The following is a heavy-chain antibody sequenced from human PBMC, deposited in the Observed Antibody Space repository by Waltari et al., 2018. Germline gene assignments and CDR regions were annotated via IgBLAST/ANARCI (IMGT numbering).Heavy chain of an antibody. CDR3: ARAGLGSPSQWLQLFDS. Sequence: EVQLVESGGGLIQPGGSLRLSCEASGFRVSYNYMSWVRQAPGKGREWVSVIHAGGNTYYGDAVKGRFTISRDISKNTLYLQMNSLTVDDSAMYYCARAGLGSPSQWLQLFDSWGQGTLVTVSS. CDR1: GFRVSYNY. D-gene: IGHD5-12*01. V-gene: IGHV3-53*01. CDR2: IHAGGNT. J-gene: IGHJ4*02.